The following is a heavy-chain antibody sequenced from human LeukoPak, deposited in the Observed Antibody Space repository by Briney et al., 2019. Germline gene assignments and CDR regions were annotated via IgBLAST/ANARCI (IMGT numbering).Heavy chain of an antibody. J-gene: IGHJ4*01. V-gene: IGHV3-23*01. D-gene: IGHD1-26*01. CDR2: ISGSGAST. CDR1: GFTFSSYA. CDR3: TRVMYSGASYQLTWFDY. Sequence: RGSPCLSCAASGFTFSSYAMSWVRQAPGRGLEWVSAISGSGASTYYADSVKGRFTISRDNSKNTLSLQMSNLRAEDTAVYYCTRVMYSGASYQLTWFDYWGPGNLCSVSS.